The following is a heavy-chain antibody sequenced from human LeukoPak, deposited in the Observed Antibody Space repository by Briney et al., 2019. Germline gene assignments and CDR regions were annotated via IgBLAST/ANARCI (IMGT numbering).Heavy chain of an antibody. J-gene: IGHJ6*02. D-gene: IGHD6-13*01. V-gene: IGHV1-18*04. CDR3: ARDYGTGYSSSWSYYYYGMDV. Sequence: ASVKVSCKASGYTFADYYMDWVRQAPGQGLEWVGWISAYNGNTNYAQKLQGRVTMTTDTSTSTAYMELRSLRSDDTAVYYCARDYGTGYSSSWSYYYYGMDVWGQGTTVTVSS. CDR2: ISAYNGNT. CDR1: GYTFADYY.